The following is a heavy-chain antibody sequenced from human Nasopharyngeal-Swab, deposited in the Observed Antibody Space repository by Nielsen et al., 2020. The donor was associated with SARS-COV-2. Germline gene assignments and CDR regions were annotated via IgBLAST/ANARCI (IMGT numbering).Heavy chain of an antibody. Sequence: GGSLRLSCAASGFTFRSYRLHWVRRPPGKGLVWVSRINSVETYTDYADSVKGRCTISRDNAKSTLFLQMSNLGADDTAVYYCAREKVGAAAEGFDYWGRGTLVTVSS. D-gene: IGHD6-13*01. J-gene: IGHJ4*02. CDR3: AREKVGAAAEGFDY. V-gene: IGHV3-74*01. CDR2: INSVETYT. CDR1: GFTFRSYR.